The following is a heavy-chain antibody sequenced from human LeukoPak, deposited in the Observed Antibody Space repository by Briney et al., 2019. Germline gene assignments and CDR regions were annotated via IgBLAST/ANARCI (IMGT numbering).Heavy chain of an antibody. Sequence: GGSLRLSCAASGFIFSSYSMNWVRQPPGKGLEWVAFIRSDGSDTYSAASVKGRFTISRDNSKNTLWLQMNSLRAEDTAVYYCAKHDSSSDFWGQGTLVNVSS. V-gene: IGHV3-30*02. CDR2: IRSDGSDT. D-gene: IGHD3-22*01. CDR3: AKHDSSSDF. CDR1: GFIFSSYS. J-gene: IGHJ4*02.